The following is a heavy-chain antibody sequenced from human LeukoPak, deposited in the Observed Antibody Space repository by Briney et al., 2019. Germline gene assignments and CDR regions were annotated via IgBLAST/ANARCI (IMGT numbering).Heavy chain of an antibody. Sequence: GGSLRLSCAASGFTFSRCWMHWVRQAPGKGLVWVSRTNEDGSTTSYADSVKGRFTISRDNVKNTLYLQMNGLRAEDTAVYYCARGGLEPVDYWGQGTLVTVSS. CDR1: GFTFSRCW. CDR3: ARGGLEPVDY. J-gene: IGHJ4*02. D-gene: IGHD1-14*01. V-gene: IGHV3-74*01. CDR2: TNEDGSTT.